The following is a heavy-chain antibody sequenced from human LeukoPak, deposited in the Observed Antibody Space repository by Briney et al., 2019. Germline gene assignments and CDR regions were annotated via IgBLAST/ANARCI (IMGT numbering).Heavy chain of an antibody. V-gene: IGHV3-7*01. Sequence: GGSLRLSCAASGLTFSDFWMTWVRQAPGKGLEWVANIKQDGSETFYVDSVKGRFTISRDNTKTSLYLQMSSLRAEDTAVYFCARDRIYYDILTGYVPLDYWGLGTLVTVSS. J-gene: IGHJ4*02. D-gene: IGHD3-9*01. CDR3: ARDRIYYDILTGYVPLDY. CDR1: GLTFSDFW. CDR2: IKQDGSET.